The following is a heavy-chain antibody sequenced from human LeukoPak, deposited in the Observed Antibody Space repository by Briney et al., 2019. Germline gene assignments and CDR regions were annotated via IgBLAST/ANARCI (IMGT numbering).Heavy chain of an antibody. CDR3: ASCIAAAGTSSDDAFDI. CDR2: IKQDGSEK. CDR1: GFTFSSYW. V-gene: IGHV3-7*01. J-gene: IGHJ3*02. Sequence: GGSLRLSCAASGFTFSSYWMSWVRQAPGKGLEWVANIKQDGSEKYYVDSVKGRFTISRDNAKNSLYPQMNSLRAEDTAVYYCASCIAAAGTSSDDAFDIWGQGTMVTVSS. D-gene: IGHD6-13*01.